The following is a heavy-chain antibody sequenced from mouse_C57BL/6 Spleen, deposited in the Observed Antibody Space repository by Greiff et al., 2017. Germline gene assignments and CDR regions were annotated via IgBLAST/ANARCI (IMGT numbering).Heavy chain of an antibody. V-gene: IGHV1-64*01. Sequence: QVQLQQPGAELVKPGASVKLSCKASGYTFTSYWMHWVKQRPGQGLEWIGMIHPNSGSTNYNEKFKSKATLTVDKSSNTAYMQLSSLTSEDSAVYYCASITTVPDRYFDGWGTGATVTVST. CDR2: IHPNSGST. CDR3: ASITTVPDRYFDG. D-gene: IGHD1-1*01. CDR1: GYTFTSYW. J-gene: IGHJ1*03.